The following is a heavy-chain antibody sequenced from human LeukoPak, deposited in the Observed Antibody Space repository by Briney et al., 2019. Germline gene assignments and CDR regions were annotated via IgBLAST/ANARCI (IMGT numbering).Heavy chain of an antibody. V-gene: IGHV4-39*02. J-gene: IGHJ4*02. CDR2: LSYSGST. Sequence: PSETLSLTCTVSGDSISSSSYYWGWIRQPPGKGLEWIGSLSYSGSTYYNPSLKSRVTISVDASKNQFSLRLSSVTAADTDVYYCARGRIASRPGDWGQGTLVTVSS. CDR1: GDSISSSSYY. D-gene: IGHD6-6*01. CDR3: ARGRIASRPGD.